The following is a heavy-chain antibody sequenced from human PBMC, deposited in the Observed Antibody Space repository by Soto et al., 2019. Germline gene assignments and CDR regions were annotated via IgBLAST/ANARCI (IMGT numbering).Heavy chain of an antibody. CDR3: ASDPNPNYYDY. V-gene: IGHV4-31*03. Sequence: PSETLSLTCTVSDGSISSSDFHWSLIRQHPGKGLEWIGHISYCGNTFYNPFLKSRLTISLDTSKSQFSLRLDSVTAADTAVYYCASDPNPNYYDYWGQGTLVTAPQ. CDR1: DGSISSSDFH. D-gene: IGHD2-8*01. CDR2: ISYCGNT. J-gene: IGHJ4*02.